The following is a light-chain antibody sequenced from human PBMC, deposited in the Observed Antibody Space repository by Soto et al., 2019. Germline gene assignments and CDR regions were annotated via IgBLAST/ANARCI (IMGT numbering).Light chain of an antibody. J-gene: IGKJ1*01. CDR1: QSISRS. Sequence: EIVLTQSPAILSVSPGERATLSCRASQSISRSLAWYQQKPGQAPRLLISDASTRATGIPARFSGSGSGTELTLTISSLQPDDFATYYCQQYNSYFGQGTKVDIK. CDR2: DAS. V-gene: IGKV3-15*01. CDR3: QQYNSY.